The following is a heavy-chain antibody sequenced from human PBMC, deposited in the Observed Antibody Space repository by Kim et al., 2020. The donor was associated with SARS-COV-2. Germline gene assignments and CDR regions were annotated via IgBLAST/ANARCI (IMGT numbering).Heavy chain of an antibody. D-gene: IGHD1-1*01. CDR2: INPNSGNT. V-gene: IGHV1-8*01. Sequence: ASVKVSCKASGYTFTSYDINWVRQATGQGLEWMGWINPNSGNTGYAQKFQGRVTMTRNTSISTAYMELSSLRSEDTAVYYCARGRSVQLERQTWFDPWGQGALVTVSS. CDR1: GYTFTSYD. J-gene: IGHJ5*02. CDR3: ARGRSVQLERQTWFDP.